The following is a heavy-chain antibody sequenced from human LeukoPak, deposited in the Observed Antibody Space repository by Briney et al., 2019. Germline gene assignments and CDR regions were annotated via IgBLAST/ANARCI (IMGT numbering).Heavy chain of an antibody. CDR3: ASESRQLGN. Sequence: SETLSLTCTVSGASISSLYWSWIRQPPGRGLEWIGFISNSGSPTYNPSLNSRVTISLDTSKNQFSLKVNYVTAADTAVYYCASESRQLGNWGQGTPVTASS. D-gene: IGHD1-1*01. CDR2: ISNSGSP. J-gene: IGHJ4*02. V-gene: IGHV4-59*01. CDR1: GASISSLY.